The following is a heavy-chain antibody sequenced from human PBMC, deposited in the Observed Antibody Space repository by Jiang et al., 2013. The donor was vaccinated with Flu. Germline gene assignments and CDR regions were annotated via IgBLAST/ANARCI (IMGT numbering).Heavy chain of an antibody. J-gene: IGHJ4*02. Sequence: LKSRVTISVDKSKNQFSLKLSSVTAADTAVYYCARDIGGLAVAGPFDYWGQGTLVTVSS. CDR3: ARDIGGLAVAGPFDY. V-gene: IGHV4-4*02. D-gene: IGHD6-19*01.